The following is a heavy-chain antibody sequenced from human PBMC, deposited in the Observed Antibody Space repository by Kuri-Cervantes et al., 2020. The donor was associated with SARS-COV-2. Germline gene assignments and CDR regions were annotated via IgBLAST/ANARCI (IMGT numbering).Heavy chain of an antibody. D-gene: IGHD1-26*01. CDR3: ARVGIVGAAYYYYGMDV. J-gene: IGHJ6*02. V-gene: IGHV3-30*03. Sequence: CPPSGSAFSCYGMHWVRQAPGKGLEWVAVISYDGSNKYYADAVKGRFTISRDNSKNTLYLQMNSLRAEDTAVYNCARVGIVGAAYYYYGMDVWGQGTTVTVSS. CDR1: GSAFSCYG. CDR2: ISYDGSNK.